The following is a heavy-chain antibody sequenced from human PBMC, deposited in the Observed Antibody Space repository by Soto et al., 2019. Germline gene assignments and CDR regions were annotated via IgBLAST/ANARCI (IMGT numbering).Heavy chain of an antibody. CDR3: TSYDSRGQFDY. V-gene: IGHV3-49*04. J-gene: IGHJ4*02. Sequence: PGGSLRLSCTASGFTFGDYALSWVRQAPGKGLEWVGFITSNAYGGTTQYAASVKGRFTISRDDSKSIAYLQMNSLKTEDTAVNYCTSYDSRGQFDYWGRGTLVTVSS. CDR2: ITSNAYGGTT. D-gene: IGHD3-22*01. CDR1: GFTFGDYA.